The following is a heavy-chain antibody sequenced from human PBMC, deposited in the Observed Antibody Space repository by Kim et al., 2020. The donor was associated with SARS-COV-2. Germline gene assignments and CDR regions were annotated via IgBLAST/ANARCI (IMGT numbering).Heavy chain of an antibody. CDR3: ARDQPAISIAAADPPYW. Sequence: GGSLRLSCAASGFTFSSYAMHWVRQAPGKGLEWVAVISYDGSNKYYADSVKGRFTISRDNSKNTLYLQMNSLRAEDTAVYYCARDQPAISIAAADPPYW. V-gene: IGHV3-30-3*01. CDR1: GFTFSSYA. D-gene: IGHD6-13*01. CDR2: ISYDGSNK. J-gene: IGHJ2*01.